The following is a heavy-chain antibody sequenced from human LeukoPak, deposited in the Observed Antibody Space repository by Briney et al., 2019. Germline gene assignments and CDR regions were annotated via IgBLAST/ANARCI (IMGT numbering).Heavy chain of an antibody. CDR3: ARRAGAYSHPYDY. J-gene: IGHJ4*02. Sequence: GGSLRLSCAASGFTFSSYAMSWVRQAPGKGLEWVSFIYSGTTHYSDSVKGRFTISRDNSKSTLYLQMNSLRAEDTAVYYCARRAGAYSHPYDYWGQGTLVTVSS. D-gene: IGHD4/OR15-4a*01. V-gene: IGHV3-23*05. CDR1: GFTFSSYA. CDR2: IYSGTT.